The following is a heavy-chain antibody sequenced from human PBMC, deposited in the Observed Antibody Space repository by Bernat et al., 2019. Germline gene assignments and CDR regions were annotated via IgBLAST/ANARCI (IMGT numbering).Heavy chain of an antibody. J-gene: IGHJ5*02. CDR2: MNPNSGNT. V-gene: IGHV1-8*01. Sequence: QVQLVQSGAEVKKPGASVKVSCKASGYTFTSYDINWVRQATGQGLEWMGWMNPNSGNTGYAQKFQGRFTLTRNPSISTAYMALSSLRSEDTAVYYCARSGDYFPRTNWFDPWGQGTLVTVSS. CDR3: ARSGDYFPRTNWFDP. CDR1: GYTFTSYD. D-gene: IGHD2-21*02.